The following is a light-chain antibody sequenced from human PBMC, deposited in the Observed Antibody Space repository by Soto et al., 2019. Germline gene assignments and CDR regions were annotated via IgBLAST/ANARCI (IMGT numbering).Light chain of an antibody. CDR2: GAS. J-gene: IGKJ1*01. Sequence: VVMTQSPATLSVSPGETVTLSCRASQSVRSDLAWYQQRPGQAPRLLIYGASSRAADIPARFSGSGSGTXFTLTISSLQSEDFAVYHCQQYNTWPPWTFGQGTKVEI. V-gene: IGKV3-15*01. CDR3: QQYNTWPPWT. CDR1: QSVRSD.